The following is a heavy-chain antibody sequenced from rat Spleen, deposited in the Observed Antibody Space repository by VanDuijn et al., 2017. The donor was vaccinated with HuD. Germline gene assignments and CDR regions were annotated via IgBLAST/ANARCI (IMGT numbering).Heavy chain of an antibody. CDR3: ARRHYGYTDYFDY. CDR1: GFTFSDFY. D-gene: IGHD1-9*01. V-gene: IGHV5-29*01. Sequence: EVQLVESDGGLVQPGRSLKLSCAASGFTFSDFYMAWVRQAPTKGLEWVATISYDGSSTYYRDSVKGRFTVSRENAKSTLHLLMDSLRSEDTATYYCARRHYGYTDYFDYWGQGVMVTVSS. J-gene: IGHJ2*01. CDR2: ISYDGSST.